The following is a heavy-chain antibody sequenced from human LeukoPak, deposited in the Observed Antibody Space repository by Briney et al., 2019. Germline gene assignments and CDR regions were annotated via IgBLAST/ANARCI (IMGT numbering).Heavy chain of an antibody. CDR2: ISISGSTI. Sequence: GGSLRLSCGASGFTFTDYFMNWIRQAPGKGLEWVSSISISGSTIYYADSVKGRFTISRDNAKNSLYLQMNSLRAEDTAVYYCARSSDSSSLQYFQHWGQGTLVTVSS. V-gene: IGHV3-11*01. D-gene: IGHD6-6*01. CDR1: GFTFTDYF. CDR3: ARSSDSSSLQYFQH. J-gene: IGHJ1*01.